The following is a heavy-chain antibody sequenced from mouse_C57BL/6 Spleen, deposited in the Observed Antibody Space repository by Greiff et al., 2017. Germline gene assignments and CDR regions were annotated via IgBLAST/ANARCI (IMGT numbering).Heavy chain of an antibody. V-gene: IGHV5-12*01. CDR3: ARPYDYDWFAY. Sequence: EVQGVESGGGLVQPGGSLKLSCAASGFTFSDYYMYWVRQTPEKRLEWVAYISNGGGSTYYPDTVKGRFTISRDNAKNTLYLQMSRLKSEDTAMYYCARPYDYDWFAYWGQGTLVTVSA. CDR1: GFTFSDYY. CDR2: ISNGGGST. D-gene: IGHD2-4*01. J-gene: IGHJ3*01.